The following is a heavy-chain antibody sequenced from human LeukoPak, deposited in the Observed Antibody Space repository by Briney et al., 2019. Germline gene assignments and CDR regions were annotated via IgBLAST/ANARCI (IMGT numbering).Heavy chain of an antibody. CDR1: GFTFSSYS. CDR3: TRNFLGYCNSTRCPHDYYFWMGV. J-gene: IGHJ6*02. D-gene: IGHD2-2*01. Sequence: GGSLRLSCAASGFTFSSYSMNWVRQAPGKGLEWVSSISSSSTYIYYADSVKGRFTISRDNAKNSLYLQMDRLRAEDTGVVYCTRNFLGYCNSTRCPHDYYFWMGVWGQGTTVTVSS. V-gene: IGHV3-21*01. CDR2: ISSSSTYI.